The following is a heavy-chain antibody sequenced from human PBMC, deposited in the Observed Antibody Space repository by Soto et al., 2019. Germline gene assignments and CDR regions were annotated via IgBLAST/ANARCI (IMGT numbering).Heavy chain of an antibody. CDR1: GDSISSGNYY. Sequence: QVQLQESGPGLVRHSQTLSLTCTVSGDSISSGNYYCSGIRQHPGKGLEWIGYIHYGGSTYNNPSLKSRVIISEDASKNQFSLKLTSVTAADTAVYYCGRSRGVYYYYIDVWGKGTTVTVSS. V-gene: IGHV4-31*03. CDR3: GRSRGVYYYYIDV. J-gene: IGHJ6*03. D-gene: IGHD1-26*01. CDR2: IHYGGST.